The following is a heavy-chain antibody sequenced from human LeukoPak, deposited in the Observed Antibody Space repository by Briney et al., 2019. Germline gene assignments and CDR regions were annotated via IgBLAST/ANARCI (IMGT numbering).Heavy chain of an antibody. J-gene: IGHJ4*02. CDR3: AKSGCSSTSCHKGYFDY. CDR1: GYSFTSFW. V-gene: IGHV5-51*01. D-gene: IGHD2-2*01. Sequence: GESLKISCKGSGYSFTSFWIGWVRQMPGKGMEWMGIIYPGDSDTRYSPSFQGQVTISADRSITTAYLQWSSLKASDTAMYYCAKSGCSSTSCHKGYFDYWGQGTLVTVSS. CDR2: IYPGDSDT.